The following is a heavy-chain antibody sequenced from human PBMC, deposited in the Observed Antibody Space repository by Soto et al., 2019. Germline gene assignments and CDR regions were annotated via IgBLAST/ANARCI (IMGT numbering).Heavy chain of an antibody. J-gene: IGHJ6*02. CDR3: ASDSGGYYYGMDV. CDR2: INHSGRT. D-gene: IGHD2-15*01. Sequence: WTWIRQPPGKGLEWIGEINHSGRTNYNPSLQSRVTISLDTSKNQISLKVRSLTAADTAVYYCASDSGGYYYGMDVWGQGTTVTVSS. V-gene: IGHV4-34*01.